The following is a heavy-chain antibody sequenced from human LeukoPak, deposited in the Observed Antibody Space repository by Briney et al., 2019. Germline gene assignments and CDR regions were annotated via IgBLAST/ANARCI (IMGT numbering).Heavy chain of an antibody. Sequence: PGRSLRLSCAASGFTFSSYAMHWVRQAPGKGLEWVAVISYDGSNKYYADSVKGRFTISGDNSKNTLYLQMNSLRAEDTAVYYCPRDRGGSIGCFSYYFDYWGEGTLVSVSS. V-gene: IGHV3-30-3*01. J-gene: IGHJ4*02. CDR3: PRDRGGSIGCFSYYFDY. CDR2: ISYDGSNK. D-gene: IGHD6-19*01. CDR1: GFTFSSYA.